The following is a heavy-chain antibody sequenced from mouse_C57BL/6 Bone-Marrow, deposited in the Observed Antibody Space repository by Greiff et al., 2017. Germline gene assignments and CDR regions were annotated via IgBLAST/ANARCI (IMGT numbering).Heavy chain of an antibody. J-gene: IGHJ2*01. CDR1: GYTFTDYY. Sequence: EVQLQQSGPVLVKPGASVKMSCKASGYTFTDYYMNWVKQSHGKSLEWIGVINPYNGGTSYNQKFKGKATLTVDKSSSTAYMELNSLTSEDSAVYYCAPHYYGSSLDYWGQGTTLTVSS. CDR2: INPYNGGT. CDR3: APHYYGSSLDY. V-gene: IGHV1-19*01. D-gene: IGHD1-1*01.